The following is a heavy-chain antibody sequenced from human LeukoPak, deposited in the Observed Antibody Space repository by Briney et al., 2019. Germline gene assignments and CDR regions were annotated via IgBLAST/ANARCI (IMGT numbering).Heavy chain of an antibody. J-gene: IGHJ4*01. CDR1: GYTFTGYY. CDR3: ATDLGSSWIY. D-gene: IGHD6-13*01. CDR2: INPNSGGT. V-gene: IGHV1-2*02. Sequence: ASVKVSCKASGYTFTGYYLHWVRQAPGQGLEWMGWINPNSGGTNYAQKFQGRVTMTRDTSISTAYMELSGLSSDDTAVYYCATDLGSSWIYWGQGTLVTVSS.